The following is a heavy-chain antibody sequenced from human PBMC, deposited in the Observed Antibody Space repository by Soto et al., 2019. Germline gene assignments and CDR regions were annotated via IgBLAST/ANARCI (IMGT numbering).Heavy chain of an antibody. V-gene: IGHV4-30-2*01. CDR3: ARARGGYYGMDI. CDR1: GCSISSGGYS. Sequence: PSETLSLSCTFSGCSISSGGYSWSWIRQPPGKGLEWIGYIYHSGSTYYNPSLKSRVTISVDRSKNQFYLKLSSVNAADTAVYYCARARGGYYGMDIWGQGTTVTVSS. D-gene: IGHD3-16*01. CDR2: IYHSGST. J-gene: IGHJ6*02.